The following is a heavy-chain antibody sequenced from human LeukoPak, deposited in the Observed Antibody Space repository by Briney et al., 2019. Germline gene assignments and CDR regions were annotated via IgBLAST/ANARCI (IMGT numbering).Heavy chain of an antibody. CDR1: GGSISSYY. Sequence: SETLSLTCTVSGGSISSYYWSWLRQPPGKGLEGIGYIYYSGSTNYNPSLKSRVTISVDTSKNQFSLKLSSVTAADTAVHYCASLRVRGVIAPTFDYWGQGTLVTVSS. V-gene: IGHV4-59*01. J-gene: IGHJ4*02. CDR3: ASLRVRGVIAPTFDY. CDR2: IYYSGST. D-gene: IGHD3-10*01.